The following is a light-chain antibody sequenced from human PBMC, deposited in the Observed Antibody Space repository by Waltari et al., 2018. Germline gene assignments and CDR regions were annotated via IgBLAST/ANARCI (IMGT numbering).Light chain of an antibody. J-gene: IGKJ1*01. CDR2: AAS. Sequence: DIQMTQSPSSLSASVGDRVTIPCRASQSSSPYLNWYQQNPGKAPKLLIYAASSLQRGVPSRFSGSGSGTDFTLTISSLQPEDFATYYCQQSYSAPWTFGQGTKVEIK. CDR3: QQSYSAPWT. CDR1: QSSSPY. V-gene: IGKV1-39*01.